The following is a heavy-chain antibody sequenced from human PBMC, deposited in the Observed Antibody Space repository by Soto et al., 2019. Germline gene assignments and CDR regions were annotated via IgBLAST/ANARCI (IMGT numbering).Heavy chain of an antibody. D-gene: IGHD3-22*01. V-gene: IGHV4-30-2*01. J-gene: IGHJ3*02. Sequence: QLQLQESGAGLVKPSQPLSLTCAVSGGSVNSAGYSWSWIRQPPGKGLEWIGYIYHSGSTYYNPAIKSRVTISLDRSNNHFSLKLSSVTAADTAVYYCASVPISDDSSGFDHYGTFDIWGQGTMVTVSS. CDR2: IYHSGST. CDR3: ASVPISDDSSGFDHYGTFDI. CDR1: GGSVNSAGYS.